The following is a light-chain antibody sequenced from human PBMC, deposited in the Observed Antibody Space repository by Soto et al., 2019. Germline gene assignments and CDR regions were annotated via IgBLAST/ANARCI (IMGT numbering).Light chain of an antibody. CDR3: QQYYSTPQT. CDR2: WAS. CDR1: QSVLYSSNNKNY. V-gene: IGKV4-1*01. Sequence: DIVMTQSPDSLAVSLGERVTINCKSSQSVLYSSNNKNYLAWYQQKPGQPPKLLIYWASTRESGVPARFSGSGSGTEFTLTISSLQAEDVAVYYCQQYYSTPQTFGQGTKVEIK. J-gene: IGKJ1*01.